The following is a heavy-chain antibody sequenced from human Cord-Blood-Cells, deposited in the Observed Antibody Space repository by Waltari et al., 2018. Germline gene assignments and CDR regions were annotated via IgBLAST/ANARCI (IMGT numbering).Heavy chain of an antibody. D-gene: IGHD6-6*01. CDR2: ISGSGGST. V-gene: IGHV3-23*04. Sequence: EVQLVESGGGLVQPGGSLRLSCAASGLTFRRYAMRWVRQAPGKGLEWVSAISGSGGSTYYADSVKGRFTISRDNSKNTLYLQMNSLRAEDTAVYYCAKDYRRIAARLDYWGQGTLVTVSS. CDR3: AKDYRRIAARLDY. CDR1: GLTFRRYA. J-gene: IGHJ4*02.